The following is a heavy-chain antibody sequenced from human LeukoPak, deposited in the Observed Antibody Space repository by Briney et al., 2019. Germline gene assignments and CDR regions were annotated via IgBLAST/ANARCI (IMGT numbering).Heavy chain of an antibody. J-gene: IGHJ4*02. V-gene: IGHV4-30-2*01. CDR1: GGSISGGGYY. Sequence: SETLSLTCAVSGGSISGGGYYWSWIRQPPGKGLEWIGYIYHSGSTYYNPSLKSRVTISVDRSKNQFSLKLSSVTAADTAVYYCAREVAVAGKIDYWGQGTLVTVSS. D-gene: IGHD6-19*01. CDR2: IYHSGST. CDR3: AREVAVAGKIDY.